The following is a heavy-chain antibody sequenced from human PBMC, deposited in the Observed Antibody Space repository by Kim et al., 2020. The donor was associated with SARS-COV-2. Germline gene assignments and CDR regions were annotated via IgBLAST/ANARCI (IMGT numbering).Heavy chain of an antibody. Sequence: ASVKVSCKVSGYTLTELSMHWVRQAPGKGLEWMGGFDPEDGETIYAQKFQGRVTMTEDTSTDTAYMELSSLRSEDTAVYYCATAIYYGSGRSFDYWGQGTLVTVSS. CDR3: ATAIYYGSGRSFDY. V-gene: IGHV1-24*01. J-gene: IGHJ4*02. D-gene: IGHD3-10*01. CDR2: FDPEDGET. CDR1: GYTLTELS.